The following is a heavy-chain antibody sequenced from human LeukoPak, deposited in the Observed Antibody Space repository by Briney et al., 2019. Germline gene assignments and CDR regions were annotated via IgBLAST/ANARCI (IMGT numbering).Heavy chain of an antibody. D-gene: IGHD3-16*02. V-gene: IGHV6-1*01. CDR3: ARDGGAIPY. CDR1: GDSVSSNSGA. Sequence: SQTLSLTCAISGDSVSSNSGAWHWIRRSPSRGLEWLGRTYYRSKWYNDSAVSVKSRITINPDTSKNQFSLQLNSVTPEDTAVYYCARDGGAIPYWGQGTLVTVSS. CDR2: TYYRSKWYN. J-gene: IGHJ4*02.